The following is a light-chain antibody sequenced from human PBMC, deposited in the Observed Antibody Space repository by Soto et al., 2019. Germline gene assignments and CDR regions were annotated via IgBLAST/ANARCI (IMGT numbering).Light chain of an antibody. CDR2: GNS. CDR3: QTYDSGMSGYVV. CDR1: SSNIGAGYD. J-gene: IGLJ2*01. V-gene: IGLV1-40*01. Sequence: QSVLTQPPSVSGAPGQRVTISCTGSSSNIGAGYDVPWYQQLPGTAPKLLIYGNSNRPSGVPDRFSGSKSGTSASLAITGRQADDEADYYCQTYDSGMSGYVVFGGGTKLTVL.